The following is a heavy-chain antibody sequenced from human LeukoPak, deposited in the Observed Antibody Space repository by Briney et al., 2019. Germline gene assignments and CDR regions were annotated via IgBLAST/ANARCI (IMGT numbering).Heavy chain of an antibody. Sequence: SVKVSCKASGGTFSSYAISWVRQAPGQGLEWMGGIIPIFGTANYAQKFQGRVTITTDESTSPAYMELSSLRSEDTAVYYCARAGFEPRKNSGRHHPPGGLGFCYLGQGTLVTVSS. CDR1: GGTFSSYA. J-gene: IGHJ4*02. V-gene: IGHV1-69*05. CDR2: IIPIFGTA. D-gene: IGHD1-26*01. CDR3: ARAGFEPRKNSGRHHPPGGLGFCY.